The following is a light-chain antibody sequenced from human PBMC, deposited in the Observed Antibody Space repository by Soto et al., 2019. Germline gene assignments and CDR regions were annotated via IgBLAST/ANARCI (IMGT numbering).Light chain of an antibody. J-gene: IGLJ2*01. V-gene: IGLV2-8*01. Sequence: QSALTQPPSASGSPGQSVAISCTGTSSDIGAYKFVSWYQQHPGKAPKLIIYGVSIRPSGVPDRFSGSKSGNTASLTVSGLLAEDEADYYCSLYAGSNNVVFGGGTQLTVL. CDR3: SLYAGSNNVV. CDR1: SSDIGAYKF. CDR2: GVS.